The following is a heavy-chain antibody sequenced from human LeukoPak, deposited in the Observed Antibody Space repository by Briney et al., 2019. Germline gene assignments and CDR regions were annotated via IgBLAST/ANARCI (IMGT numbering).Heavy chain of an antibody. D-gene: IGHD3-3*01. CDR2: WNSGDI. CDR3: ARDRSGSAWFDP. V-gene: IGHV3-9*01. J-gene: IGHJ5*02. CDR1: GFTFDDYG. Sequence: PGRSLRLSCAVSGFTFDDYGTHWVRQAPGKGLKWNSGDIAYADSVKGRFTISRDNAKNSLYLQMNSLRAEDTAVYYCARDRSGSAWFDPWGQGTLVTVSS.